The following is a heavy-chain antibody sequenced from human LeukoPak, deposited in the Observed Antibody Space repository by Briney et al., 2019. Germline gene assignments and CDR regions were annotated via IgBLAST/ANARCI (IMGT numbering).Heavy chain of an antibody. J-gene: IGHJ4*02. CDR3: ASGGYDSGWYYY. D-gene: IGHD6-19*01. Sequence: SETLSLTCAVYGGSFSYYYWSWIRQPPGKGLEWIGEINHSGSANYNPSLKSRVTISVGTSKNQFSLKLNSVTAADTAVYYCASGGYDSGWYYYWGQGTLVTVSS. CDR2: INHSGSA. CDR1: GGSFSYYY. V-gene: IGHV4-34*01.